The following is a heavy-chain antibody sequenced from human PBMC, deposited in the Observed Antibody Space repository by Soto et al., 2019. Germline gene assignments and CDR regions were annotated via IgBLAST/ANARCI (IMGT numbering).Heavy chain of an antibody. CDR2: ISAYKGNT. V-gene: IGHV1-18*01. CDR3: ARDVPFWSGYPLGMDV. D-gene: IGHD3-3*01. Sequence: QVQLVQSGAEVKKPGASVKVSCKASGYTFTSYGISWVRQAPGQGLVWMGWISAYKGNTNYAQKLQGRVTMTTDTSTSTAYMELRSLRSDDTAVYYCARDVPFWSGYPLGMDVWGQGTTVTVSS. CDR1: GYTFTSYG. J-gene: IGHJ6*02.